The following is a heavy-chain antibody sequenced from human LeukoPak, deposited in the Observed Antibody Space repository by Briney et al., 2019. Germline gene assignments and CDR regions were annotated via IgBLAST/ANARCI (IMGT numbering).Heavy chain of an antibody. CDR3: ATDGLYSNGYSYFDF. D-gene: IGHD5-18*01. CDR2: IHSSGST. J-gene: IGHJ4*02. CDR1: GVSISTYH. V-gene: IGHV4-4*07. Sequence: PSETLSLTCTVSGVSISTYHWSWIRQPAGKGLEWIGRIHSSGSTNYDPSLKSRVTMSIDTSKNQFSLKVTSVTAADTAVYYCATDGLYSNGYSYFDFWGQGTLVTVSS.